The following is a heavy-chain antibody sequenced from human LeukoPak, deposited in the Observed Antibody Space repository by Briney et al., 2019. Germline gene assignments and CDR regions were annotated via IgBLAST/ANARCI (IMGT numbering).Heavy chain of an antibody. CDR2: ISYDGSNG. V-gene: IGHV3-30*03. CDR3: ARVRAGYCTSTSCYTGMDV. D-gene: IGHD2-2*01. Sequence: GRSLRLSCAASGFTFSSYGMHWVRQAPGKGLEWVALISYDGSNGYYADSVRGRFTISRDNSKFTLYMQMNSLRAEDTAVYYCARVRAGYCTSTSCYTGMDVWGQGTTVTVSS. CDR1: GFTFSSYG. J-gene: IGHJ6*02.